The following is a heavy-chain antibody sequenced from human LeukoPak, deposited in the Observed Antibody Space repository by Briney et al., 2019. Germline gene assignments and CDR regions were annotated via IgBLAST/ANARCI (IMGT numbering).Heavy chain of an antibody. D-gene: IGHD6-13*01. Sequence: PGGSLRLSCAASGFTFSSYAMHWVRQAPGKGLEWVSYISSSSSTIYYADSVKGRFTISRDNAKNSLYLQMNSLRAEDTAVYYCARDPPELTAGFDYWGQGTLVTVSS. CDR2: ISSSSSTI. CDR3: ARDPPELTAGFDY. CDR1: GFTFSSYA. J-gene: IGHJ4*02. V-gene: IGHV3-48*01.